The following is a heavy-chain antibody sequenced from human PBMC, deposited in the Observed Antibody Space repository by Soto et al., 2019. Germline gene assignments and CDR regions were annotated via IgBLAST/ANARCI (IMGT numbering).Heavy chain of an antibody. CDR3: ARGGSNDWQVAFDI. CDR2: INHSGSN. V-gene: IGHV4-34*01. CDR1: GGSFSTYY. Sequence: QLQQWGAGLLKPSETLSLTCVVSGGSFSTYYYNWIRQSPGKGLEWIGEINHSGSNNYSQSLKSRVTMSLDTSKNQFSLKLTSVTAADTAVYYCARGGSNDWQVAFDIWGQGKMVTVSS. J-gene: IGHJ3*02. D-gene: IGHD3-9*01.